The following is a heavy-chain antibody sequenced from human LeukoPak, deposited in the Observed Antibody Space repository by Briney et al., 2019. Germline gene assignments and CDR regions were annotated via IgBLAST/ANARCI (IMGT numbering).Heavy chain of an antibody. V-gene: IGHV1-8*03. CDR1: GHTFTSYD. J-gene: IGHJ4*02. CDR3: ARYGSGSSDVDY. D-gene: IGHD3-10*01. CDR2: MNPNSGNT. Sequence: ASVKVSCKASGHTFTSYDINWVRQATGQGLEWMGWMNPNSGNTGYAQKFQGRVTITRNTSISTAYMELSSLRSEDTAVYYCARYGSGSSDVDYWGQGTLVTVSS.